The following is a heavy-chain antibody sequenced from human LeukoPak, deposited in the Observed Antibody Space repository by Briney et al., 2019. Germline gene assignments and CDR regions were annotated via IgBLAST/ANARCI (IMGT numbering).Heavy chain of an antibody. CDR1: GFTFSSYA. D-gene: IGHD3-22*01. Sequence: GGSLRLSCAASGFTFSSYAMSWVRQAPGKGLEWVSAISGSGGSTYYADSVKGRFTISRDNSKNTLYLQMNSLRAEDTAVYYCAKGRPTYYYDSSGYGFDYWGQGTLVAVSS. V-gene: IGHV3-23*01. CDR2: ISGSGGST. J-gene: IGHJ4*02. CDR3: AKGRPTYYYDSSGYGFDY.